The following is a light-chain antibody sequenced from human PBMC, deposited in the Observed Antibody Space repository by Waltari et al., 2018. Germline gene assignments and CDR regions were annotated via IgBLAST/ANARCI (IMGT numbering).Light chain of an antibody. CDR3: QQSYSTPLFT. CDR2: AAS. CDR1: QSISSY. V-gene: IGKV1-39*01. Sequence: DIQMTQSPSSLSASVGDRVPITCRASQSISSYLNWYQQKPGKAPNLLIYAASSLQSGVPSRFSGSGSGTDFTLTISSLQPEDFATYYCQQSYSTPLFTFGPGTKVDIK. J-gene: IGKJ3*01.